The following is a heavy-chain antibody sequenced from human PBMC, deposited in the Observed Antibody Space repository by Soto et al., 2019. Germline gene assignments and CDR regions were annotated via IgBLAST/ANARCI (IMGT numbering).Heavy chain of an antibody. CDR2: VSFDSKNK. Sequence: LVESGGGVVRPGGSLTLSCVGSGFSFHSYSLHWVRQAPGKGLEWVATVSFDSKNKYYIDSVEGRFTISKDNSKNVMSLQMNSLRHEDTAVYYCAKERVEATYSYYGMDVWGPGTAVTVSS. J-gene: IGHJ6*02. CDR1: GFSFHSYS. V-gene: IGHV3-30*18. CDR3: AKERVEATYSYYGMDV. D-gene: IGHD4-4*01.